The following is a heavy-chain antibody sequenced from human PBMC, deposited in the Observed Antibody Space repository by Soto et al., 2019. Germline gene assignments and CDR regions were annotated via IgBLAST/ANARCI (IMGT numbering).Heavy chain of an antibody. Sequence: SQTLSLACGISGDSVSSNNCAWTLIRQSPSRGLEWLGRTYYRSKWYSDYALSMKSRITINPDTSKNQFSLQLNSVTPEDTAVYYCARVEARSGWFDYWGQGTLVTVSS. CDR3: ARVEARSGWFDY. V-gene: IGHV6-1*01. CDR2: TYYRSKWYS. J-gene: IGHJ4*02. D-gene: IGHD2-15*01. CDR1: GDSVSSNNCA.